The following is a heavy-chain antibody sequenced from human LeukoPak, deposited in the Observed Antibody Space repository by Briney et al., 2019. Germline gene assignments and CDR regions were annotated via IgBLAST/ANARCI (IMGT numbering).Heavy chain of an antibody. J-gene: IGHJ4*02. CDR1: GVSTTNGIYY. CDR3: ARHAEYNSGWHFYLDH. V-gene: IGHV4-39*01. CDR2: VHNVGST. Sequence: ASETLSLTCTVSGVSTTNGIYYSAWIRQSPGKGLEWIGSVHNVGSTYYNLSLRSRVTMSIDTSKNQFSLRLNSVTAADTAVYYCARHAEYNSGWHFYLDHWGQGILVTVSS. D-gene: IGHD6-19*01.